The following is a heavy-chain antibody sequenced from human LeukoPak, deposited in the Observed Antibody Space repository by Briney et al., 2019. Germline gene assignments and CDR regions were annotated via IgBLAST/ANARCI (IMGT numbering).Heavy chain of an antibody. D-gene: IGHD1-26*01. CDR3: AREGSGSYYGPHDAFDI. CDR2: ISSSSSTI. CDR1: GFTFSSYS. Sequence: GGSLRLSCAASGFTFSSYSMNWVRQAPGKGLEWVSYISSSSSTIYYADSVKGRFTISRDNAKNSLYLQMNSLRAEDTAVYYCAREGSGSYYGPHDAFDIWGQGTMVTVSS. V-gene: IGHV3-48*01. J-gene: IGHJ3*02.